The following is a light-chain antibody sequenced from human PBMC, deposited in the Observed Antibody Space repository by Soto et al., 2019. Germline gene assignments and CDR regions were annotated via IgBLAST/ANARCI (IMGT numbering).Light chain of an antibody. J-gene: IGKJ1*01. Sequence: EVVMTQSPATLSVSPGERATLSCRASQSVSSNLAWYQQKPGQAPRLLIYGASTRATGIPARFSGSGSGTEFTLTISSPQSEDFAVYYCQQYNNWPPWPFGQGTKVEIK. CDR3: QQYNNWPPWP. V-gene: IGKV3-15*01. CDR1: QSVSSN. CDR2: GAS.